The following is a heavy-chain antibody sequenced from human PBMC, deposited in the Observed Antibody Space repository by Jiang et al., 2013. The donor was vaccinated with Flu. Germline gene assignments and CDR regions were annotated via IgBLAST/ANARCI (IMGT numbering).Heavy chain of an antibody. V-gene: IGHV3-53*04. CDR1: GFTVSSNY. CDR3: ARVGRFGTNYYYYGMDV. D-gene: IGHD3-10*01. Sequence: VQLVESGGGLVQPGGSLRLSCAASGFTVSSNYMSWVRQAPGKGLEWVSVIYSGGSTYYADSVKGRFTISRHNSKNTLYLQMNSLRAEDTAVYYCARVGRFGTNYYYYGMDVVGPRDHGHRLL. J-gene: IGHJ6*02. CDR2: IYSGGST.